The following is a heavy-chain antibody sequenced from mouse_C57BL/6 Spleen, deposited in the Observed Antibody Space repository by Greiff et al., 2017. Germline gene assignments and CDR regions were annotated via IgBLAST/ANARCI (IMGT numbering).Heavy chain of an antibody. CDR1: GFTFSDYG. CDR2: ISSGSSTI. Sequence: EVMLVESGGGLVKPGGSLKLSCAASGFTFSDYGMHWVRQAPEKGLEWVAYISSGSSTIYYADTVKGRFTISRDNAKNTLFLQMTSLRSEDTAMYYCASTVVAPFDYWGQGTTLTVSS. J-gene: IGHJ2*01. CDR3: ASTVVAPFDY. D-gene: IGHD1-1*01. V-gene: IGHV5-17*01.